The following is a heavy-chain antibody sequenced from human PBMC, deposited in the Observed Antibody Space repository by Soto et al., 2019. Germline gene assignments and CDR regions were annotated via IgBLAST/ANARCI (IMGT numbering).Heavy chain of an antibody. V-gene: IGHV4-59*01. CDR3: ARGYCSSTSCYIWDNWFDP. CDR2: IYYSGRT. CDR1: GGNISSYY. J-gene: IGHJ5*02. Sequence: PSETLSLTYTVSGGNISSYYWSWIRQPPGKGLEWIGYIYYSGRTNYNPSLKSRVTISVDTSKNQSSLKLSSVTAADTAVYYCARGYCSSTSCYIWDNWFDPWGQGTLVTVSS. D-gene: IGHD2-2*02.